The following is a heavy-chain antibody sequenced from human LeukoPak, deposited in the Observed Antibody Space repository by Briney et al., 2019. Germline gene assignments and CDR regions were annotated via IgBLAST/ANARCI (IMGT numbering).Heavy chain of an antibody. Sequence: GGSLRLSCAASGFTFSNYALGWVRQAPGKGLEWVSTICGSGSCTYYADSVKGRFTISRDNSRNTLSLQMNSLRVEDAALYYCARDDIVVVPAANGMDVWGQGTTVTVSS. D-gene: IGHD2-2*01. CDR2: ICGSGSCT. CDR1: GFTFSNYA. V-gene: IGHV3-23*01. J-gene: IGHJ6*02. CDR3: ARDDIVVVPAANGMDV.